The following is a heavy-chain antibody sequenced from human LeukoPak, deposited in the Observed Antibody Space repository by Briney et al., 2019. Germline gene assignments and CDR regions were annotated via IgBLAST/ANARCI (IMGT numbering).Heavy chain of an antibody. D-gene: IGHD2-15*01. CDR2: IVVGSGNT. J-gene: IGHJ6*03. V-gene: IGHV1-58*02. CDR1: GFTFTSSA. CDR3: ARGVVAATFYYYMDV. Sequence: SVKVSCKASGFTFTSSAMQWVRQARGQRLEWIGWIVVGSGNTNYAQKFQGRVTMTRDTSISTAYMELSRLRSDDTAVYYCARGVVAATFYYYMDVWGKGTTVTVSS.